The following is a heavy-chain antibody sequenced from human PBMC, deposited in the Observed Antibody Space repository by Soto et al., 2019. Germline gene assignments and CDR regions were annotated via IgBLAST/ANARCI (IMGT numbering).Heavy chain of an antibody. V-gene: IGHV3-74*01. CDR1: GFTLSGYW. D-gene: IGHD5-18*01. CDR2: VNRDGSMT. CDR3: ARGKDQRNTQTYSYFDS. J-gene: IGHJ4*02. Sequence: EVQLVESGGGLVQPGGSVRLSCAASGFTLSGYWMHWVRQVPGKGLVWVSRVNRDGSMTAYADSVKGRFTISRDNAKNTLYLQINSLKADDTAVYYCARGKDQRNTQTYSYFDSWGQGTQVAVSS.